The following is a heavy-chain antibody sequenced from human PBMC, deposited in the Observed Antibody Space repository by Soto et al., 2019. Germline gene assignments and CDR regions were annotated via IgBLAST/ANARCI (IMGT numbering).Heavy chain of an antibody. CDR1: GFSLSTHGVG. Sequence: SGPTLVNPTQTLALTCTFSGFSLSTHGVGVGWIRQPPGKALECLALIYWDDDKRYNPSLRSRLSISKDTSRNLVVLSMTSVDPVDTATYYCAHRLSRYNWNDAYFDYWGQGALVTVS. V-gene: IGHV2-5*02. D-gene: IGHD1-1*01. J-gene: IGHJ4*02. CDR3: AHRLSRYNWNDAYFDY. CDR2: IYWDDDK.